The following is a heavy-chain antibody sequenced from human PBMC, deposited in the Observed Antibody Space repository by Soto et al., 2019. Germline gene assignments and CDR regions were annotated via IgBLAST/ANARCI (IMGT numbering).Heavy chain of an antibody. J-gene: IGHJ6*02. Sequence: QVQLVQSGAEVKKPGSSVRVSCKASGGTLNNYGIYWVQQAPGQGLEWMGGTIPALGTTTYAQKFQGRVTINADDSTSTSYMEMSSLGSEDTAIYYCARVGVMVSKFSYYQAMDVWGQGTTVTVSS. CDR3: ARVGVMVSKFSYYQAMDV. CDR2: TIPALGTT. V-gene: IGHV1-69*01. CDR1: GGTLNNYG. D-gene: IGHD5-18*01.